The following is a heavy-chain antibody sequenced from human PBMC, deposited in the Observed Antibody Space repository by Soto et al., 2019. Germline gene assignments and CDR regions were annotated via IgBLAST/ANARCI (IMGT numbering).Heavy chain of an antibody. CDR3: ARSYYDILTGYRLDY. Sequence: SETLSLTCAVSGGSISSGGYSWSWIRQPPGKGLEGIGYIYHSGSIYYNPSLKSRVTISVDRSKNQFSLKLSSVTAADTAVYYCARSYYDILTGYRLDYWGQGTL. V-gene: IGHV4-30-2*02. CDR1: GGSISSGGYS. D-gene: IGHD3-9*01. J-gene: IGHJ4*02. CDR2: IYHSGSI.